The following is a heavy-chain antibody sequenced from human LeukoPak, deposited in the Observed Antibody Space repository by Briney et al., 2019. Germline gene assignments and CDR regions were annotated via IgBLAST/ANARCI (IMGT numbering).Heavy chain of an antibody. CDR1: GDSISTSNSY. V-gene: IGHV4-39*01. D-gene: IGHD2-2*01. J-gene: IGHJ6*03. CDR3: EAIVVVPAAMSYYYMDV. Sequence: PLETLSLTCSVSGDSISTSNSYWGWIRQPPGKGLEWIGSIYYSGNTYYNASLKSRVTISVDTSKNQFSLKFTSVTAADTAVYYCEAIVVVPAAMSYYYMDVWGKGTTVTISS. CDR2: IYYSGNT.